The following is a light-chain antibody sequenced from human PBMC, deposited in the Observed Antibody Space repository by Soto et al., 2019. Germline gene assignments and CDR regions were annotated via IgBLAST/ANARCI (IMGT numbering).Light chain of an antibody. CDR1: QSILYRSNGKEY. V-gene: IGKV4-1*01. Sequence: DIVLTPSPDSLSVSLGERATINCKPSQSILYRSNGKEYLAWYQQKPGHPPKLLIYWASTRESGVPDRFSGSGSGTDFTLTISSLQAEDVAVYYCQQFFTTPLTFGGGTKVDIK. J-gene: IGKJ4*01. CDR3: QQFFTTPLT. CDR2: WAS.